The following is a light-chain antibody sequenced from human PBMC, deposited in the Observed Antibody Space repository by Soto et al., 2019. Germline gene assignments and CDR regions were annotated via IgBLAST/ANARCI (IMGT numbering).Light chain of an antibody. CDR1: NIGSKS. V-gene: IGLV3-21*02. J-gene: IGLJ2*01. CDR3: QVWDSSSDHPDVV. Sequence: SYELTQPPSVSVAPGQTARITCGGNNIGSKSVHWYQQKPGQAPVLGVYDDSDRPSGITERFSGSNSGNTATLTISRVEAGDEADYYCQVWDSSSDHPDVVFGGGTKLTVL. CDR2: DDS.